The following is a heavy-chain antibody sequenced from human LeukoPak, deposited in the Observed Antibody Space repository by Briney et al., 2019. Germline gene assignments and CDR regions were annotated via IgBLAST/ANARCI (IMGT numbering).Heavy chain of an antibody. CDR2: IYYSGST. CDR1: GGSISSYY. D-gene: IGHD2-15*01. V-gene: IGHV4-59*01. CDR3: ARHEDILDY. J-gene: IGHJ4*02. Sequence: KTSETLSLTCTVSGGSISSYYWSWIRQPPGKGLEWIGYIYYSGSTNYNPSLKSRVTISVDTSKNQFSLKLSSVTAADTAVYYCARHEDILDYWGQGTLVTVSS.